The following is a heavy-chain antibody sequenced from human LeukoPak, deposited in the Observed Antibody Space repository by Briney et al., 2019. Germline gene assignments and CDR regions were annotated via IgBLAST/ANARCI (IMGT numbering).Heavy chain of an antibody. J-gene: IGHJ6*03. CDR2: INHSGST. V-gene: IGHV4-34*01. CDR1: GGSFSGYY. CDR3: ARGRRGVTVRGSYMDV. D-gene: IGHD3-10*01. Sequence: SETLSLTCAVYGGSFSGYYWSWIRQPPGKGLEWIGEINHSGSTNYNPSLKSRVTISVDTSKNQFSLKLSSVTAADTAVYYCARGRRGVTVRGSYMDVWGKGTTVTVSS.